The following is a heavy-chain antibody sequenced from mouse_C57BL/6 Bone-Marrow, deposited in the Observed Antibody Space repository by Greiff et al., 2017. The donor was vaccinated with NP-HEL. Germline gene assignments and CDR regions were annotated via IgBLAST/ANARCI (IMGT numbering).Heavy chain of an antibody. CDR1: GFTFSDYG. CDR2: ISSGSSTI. Sequence: EVKLMESGGGLVKPGGSLKLSCAASGFTFSDYGMHWVRQAPEKGLEWVAYISSGSSTIYYADTVKGRFTISRDNAKNTLFLQMTSLRSEDTAMYYGARPYDYDGRGFAYWGQGTLVTVSA. J-gene: IGHJ3*01. CDR3: ARPYDYDGRGFAY. V-gene: IGHV5-17*01. D-gene: IGHD2-4*01.